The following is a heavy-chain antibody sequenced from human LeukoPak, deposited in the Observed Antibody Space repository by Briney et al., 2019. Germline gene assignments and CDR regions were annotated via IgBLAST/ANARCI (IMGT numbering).Heavy chain of an antibody. CDR1: GGSISSSSYY. CDR2: IYYSGST. Sequence: SETLSLTCTVSGGSISSSSYYWGWIRQPPGKGLEWIGSIYYSGSTYYNPSLKSRVTISVDTSKNQFSLKLSSVTAADTAVYYCARPARSGVVTYFDYLGQGTLVTVSS. CDR3: ARPARSGVVTYFDY. J-gene: IGHJ4*02. V-gene: IGHV4-39*01. D-gene: IGHD3-3*01.